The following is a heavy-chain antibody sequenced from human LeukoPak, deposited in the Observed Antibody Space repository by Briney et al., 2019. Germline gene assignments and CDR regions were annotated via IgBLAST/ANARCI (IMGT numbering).Heavy chain of an antibody. CDR2: ISTTST. Sequence: GGSLRLSCTASGFTFSRYSMNWVRQAPGKGLEWVSYISTTSTYYADSMKGRFTISRDNAKNSLYLQMNSLRAEDTAVYYCARERELRYYTDVWGKGTTVTISS. V-gene: IGHV3-21*01. J-gene: IGHJ6*03. CDR1: GFTFSRYS. CDR3: ARERELRYYTDV. D-gene: IGHD1-7*01.